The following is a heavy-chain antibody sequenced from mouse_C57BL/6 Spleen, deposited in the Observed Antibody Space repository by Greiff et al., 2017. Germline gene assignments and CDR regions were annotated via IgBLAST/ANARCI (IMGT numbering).Heavy chain of an antibody. V-gene: IGHV1-52*01. D-gene: IGHD1-1*02. CDR3: ARADLSIWPDY. CDR1: GYTFTSYW. CDR2: IDPSDSET. J-gene: IGHJ2*01. Sequence: QVHVKQPGAELVRPGSSVKLSCKASGYTFTSYWMHWVKQRPIQGLEWIGNIDPSDSETHYNQKFKDKATLTVDKSSSTAYMQLSSLTSEDSAVYYCARADLSIWPDYWGQGTTITVSS.